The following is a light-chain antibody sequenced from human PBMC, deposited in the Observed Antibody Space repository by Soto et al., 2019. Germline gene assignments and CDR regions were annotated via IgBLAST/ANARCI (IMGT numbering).Light chain of an antibody. J-gene: IGKJ1*01. V-gene: IGKV3-15*01. CDR1: QTVNTN. CDR2: GAS. CDR3: QQYKNWPRT. Sequence: RVLTQSPATLSVSPGGRATLSCRASQTVNTNLAWYQQKPGQAPRLLIYGASTRAAGVPARFSGSGSGTAFTLTISSLQSEDVGIYYCQQYKNWPRTFGQGTKVEIK.